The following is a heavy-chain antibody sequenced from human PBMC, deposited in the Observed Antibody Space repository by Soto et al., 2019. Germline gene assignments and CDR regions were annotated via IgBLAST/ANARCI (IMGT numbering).Heavy chain of an antibody. Sequence: QVQLVQSGAEVKKPGASVKVSCKASGYTFTSYDINWVRQATGQGLEWMGWMNPNSGNTGYAQKFQGRGTMTRNTSISTAYMELSGLRSKDTAGYYCAIGEGYNWNDRFDYWGQGTLVTVSS. D-gene: IGHD1-1*01. V-gene: IGHV1-8*01. J-gene: IGHJ4*02. CDR2: MNPNSGNT. CDR3: AIGEGYNWNDRFDY. CDR1: GYTFTSYD.